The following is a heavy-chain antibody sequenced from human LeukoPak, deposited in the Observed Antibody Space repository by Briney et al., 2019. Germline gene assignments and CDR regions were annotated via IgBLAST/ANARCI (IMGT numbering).Heavy chain of an antibody. Sequence: PSETLSLTCVVSGVSITTDYWSWVRRPAGKGLEYIGRVHARGDSNYSPSLKSRVTMSVDTSKNLFSLNLDSVTAADTAVYYCVYSEVGSTATSVFDYWGQGILVTVSS. CDR2: VHARGDS. CDR3: VYSEVGSTATSVFDY. D-gene: IGHD4-17*01. V-gene: IGHV4-4*07. J-gene: IGHJ4*02. CDR1: GVSITTDY.